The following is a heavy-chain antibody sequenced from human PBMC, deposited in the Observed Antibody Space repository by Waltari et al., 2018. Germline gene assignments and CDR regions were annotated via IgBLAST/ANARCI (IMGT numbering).Heavy chain of an antibody. D-gene: IGHD3-3*01. V-gene: IGHV4-34*01. CDR3: ATDDPQSYAFDI. CDR2: INHSGST. Sequence: QVQLQQWGAGLLKPSETLSPTCAVYGGSFSAYYWSCFRQPPGKGLGWIGEINHSGSTNYNPSLKSRVTISVDTSKNQFSLKLSSVTAADTAVYYCATDDPQSYAFDIWGQGTMVTVSS. CDR1: GGSFSAYY. J-gene: IGHJ3*02.